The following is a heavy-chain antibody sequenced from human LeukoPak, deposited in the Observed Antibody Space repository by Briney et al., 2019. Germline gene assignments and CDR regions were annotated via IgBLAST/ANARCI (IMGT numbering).Heavy chain of an antibody. D-gene: IGHD6-13*01. CDR1: GGSISGSSSY. CDR3: ATLSSSWYRGGDY. CDR2: ISYSGST. J-gene: IGHJ4*02. V-gene: IGHV4-39*07. Sequence: PSETLSLTCTVSGGSISGSSSYWGWIRQPPGKGLEWIGSISYSGSTYYNPSLKSRVTISVDTSKNQFSLKLSSVTAADTAVYYCATLSSSWYRGGDYWGQGTLVTVSS.